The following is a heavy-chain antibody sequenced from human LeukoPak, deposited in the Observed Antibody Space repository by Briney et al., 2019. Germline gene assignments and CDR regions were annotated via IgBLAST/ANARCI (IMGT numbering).Heavy chain of an antibody. Sequence: PGGSLRLSCAASGFTFSSYEMNWVRQAPGKGLEWVSYISSSGSTIYYADSVKGRFTISRDNSKNTLYLQMNSLRPEDTAMYYCARDLAAMAPGGYWGQGTLVTVSS. CDR3: ARDLAAMAPGGY. CDR2: ISSSGSTI. D-gene: IGHD5-18*01. J-gene: IGHJ4*02. CDR1: GFTFSSYE. V-gene: IGHV3-48*03.